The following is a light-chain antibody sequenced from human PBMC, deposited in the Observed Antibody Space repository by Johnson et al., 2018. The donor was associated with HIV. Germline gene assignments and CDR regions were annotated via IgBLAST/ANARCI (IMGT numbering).Light chain of an antibody. CDR3: GTLDSSLSAGGV. CDR1: SSNIENNY. J-gene: IGLJ1*01. Sequence: QSVLTQPPSVSATPGQKVTISCSGSSSNIENNYVSWYQQLPETAPKLLIYDNNKRPSGIPDRFSGSKSGASATLGITGLQTGDEADYYCGTLDSSLSAGGVVGTGTKVTVL. CDR2: DNN. V-gene: IGLV1-51*01.